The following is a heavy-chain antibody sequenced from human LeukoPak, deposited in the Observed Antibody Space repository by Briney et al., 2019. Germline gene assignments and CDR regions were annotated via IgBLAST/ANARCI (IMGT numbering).Heavy chain of an antibody. CDR2: ISYSGTT. D-gene: IGHD1-26*01. CDR3: ARHRETQYSGSPGEI. Sequence: SETLSLTCTVSGGSINSYYWGWFRQPPGKGLEWVGSISYSGTTYYHPPLKNRVTISVDTSKTHFSLRLSSLTAADTAVFYCARHRETQYSGSPGEIWGQGTMVTVSS. V-gene: IGHV4-39*01. CDR1: GGSINSYY. J-gene: IGHJ3*02.